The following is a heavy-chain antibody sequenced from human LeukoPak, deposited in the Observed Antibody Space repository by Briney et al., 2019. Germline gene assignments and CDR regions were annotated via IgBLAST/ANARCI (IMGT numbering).Heavy chain of an antibody. Sequence: RASVKVSCKASGGTFSSYAISWVRQAPGQGLEWMGRIIPILGIANYAQKFQGRVTFTADKSTTTAYMELSSLRSKDTAVYYCARDKGTGTTYNYFDYWGQGTLVTVSS. CDR3: ARDKGTGTTYNYFDY. CDR2: IIPILGIA. D-gene: IGHD1-1*01. CDR1: GGTFSSYA. J-gene: IGHJ4*02. V-gene: IGHV1-69*04.